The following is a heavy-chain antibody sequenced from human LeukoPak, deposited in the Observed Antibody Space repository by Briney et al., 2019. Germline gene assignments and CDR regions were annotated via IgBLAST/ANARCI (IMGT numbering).Heavy chain of an antibody. CDR1: GFTFSSYS. J-gene: IGHJ4*02. CDR3: ARRLQVAAYYFDY. D-gene: IGHD6-19*01. V-gene: IGHV3-48*01. CDR2: ISSSSSTI. Sequence: PGGSLRLSCAASGFTFSSYSMNWVRQAPGKGLEWVSYISSSSSTIYYADSVKGRFTISRDNSKNTLYLQMNSLRVEDTAVYYCARRLQVAAYYFDYWGQGTLVTVSS.